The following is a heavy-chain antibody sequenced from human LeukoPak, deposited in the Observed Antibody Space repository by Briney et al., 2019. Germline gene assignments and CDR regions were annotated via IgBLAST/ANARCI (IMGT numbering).Heavy chain of an antibody. D-gene: IGHD5-18*01. J-gene: IGHJ4*02. V-gene: IGHV4-4*07. Sequence: SETLSLTCTVSGDSISNYYWSWIRQPAGKGLEWIGRIYTSGSTNYNPSLKSRVTMSVDTSKNQFSLKLSSVTAADTAVYYCARVLYSYGFGGIFFDFWGLGTLVTVSS. CDR3: ARVLYSYGFGGIFFDF. CDR2: IYTSGST. CDR1: GDSISNYY.